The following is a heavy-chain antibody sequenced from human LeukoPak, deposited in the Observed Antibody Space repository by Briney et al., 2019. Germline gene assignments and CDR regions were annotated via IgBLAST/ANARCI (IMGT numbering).Heavy chain of an antibody. J-gene: IGHJ4*02. D-gene: IGHD5-18*01. CDR1: GFTLKNYW. Sequence: GGSLRLSCAASGFTLKNYWMHWVRHAPGTGLVWVSRFDHDGSGTSYADSVKGRFTVSRDNAKSTLYLQMNTLRAEDSAVYYCVRDLPQTGYSYDDGGQPTLVTVYS. CDR2: FDHDGSGT. V-gene: IGHV3-74*01. CDR3: VRDLPQTGYSYDD.